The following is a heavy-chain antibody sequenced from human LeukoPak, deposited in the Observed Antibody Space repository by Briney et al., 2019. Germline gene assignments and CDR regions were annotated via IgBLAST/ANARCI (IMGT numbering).Heavy chain of an antibody. CDR3: ASSSNDYASAAYF. CDR2: IVLGSGKT. CDR1: GFTFTSSA. Sequence: TSVKVSCKASGFTFTSSAVQWVRQARGQRLEWIGWIVLGSGKTNYAQRFQERVTITRDKSTSTVYMELSSLRSEDTAVYYCASSSNDYASAAYFWGQGTLVTVSS. J-gene: IGHJ4*02. V-gene: IGHV1-58*01. D-gene: IGHD2-2*01.